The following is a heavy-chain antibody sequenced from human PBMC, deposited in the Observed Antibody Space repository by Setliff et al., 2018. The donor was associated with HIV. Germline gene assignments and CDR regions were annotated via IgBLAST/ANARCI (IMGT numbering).Heavy chain of an antibody. D-gene: IGHD6-6*01. Sequence: PSETLSLTCTVSGGAIRTYYWSWIRQPPGKGLEWIGYIHYSGSTNYSPSLKSRVTISVDTSKNQFSLKLSSVTAADTAVYYCARSGSSSPYYFDYWGQGTLVTVSS. CDR1: GGAIRTYY. J-gene: IGHJ4*02. V-gene: IGHV4-59*01. CDR2: IHYSGST. CDR3: ARSGSSSPYYFDY.